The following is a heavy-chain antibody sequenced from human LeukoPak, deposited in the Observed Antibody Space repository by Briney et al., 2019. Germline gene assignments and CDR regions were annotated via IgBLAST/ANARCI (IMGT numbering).Heavy chain of an antibody. CDR1: GFTFRSFA. J-gene: IGHJ4*02. CDR3: AKARGTYYYDSGSSTFDY. V-gene: IGHV3-23*01. D-gene: IGHD3-10*01. Sequence: GGSLRLSCAASGFTFRSFAMSWVRQAPGRGLEWVSVISGTDDSTYCADSVKGRFTISRDNSKNTLYLQMNSLRAEDTAVYYCAKARGTYYYDSGSSTFDYWGQGTLVTVSS. CDR2: ISGTDDST.